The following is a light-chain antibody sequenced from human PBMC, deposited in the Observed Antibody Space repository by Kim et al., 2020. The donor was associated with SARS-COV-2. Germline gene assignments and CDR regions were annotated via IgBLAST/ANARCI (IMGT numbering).Light chain of an antibody. CDR1: KLEDKC. CDR2: ADS. CDR3: QAWDSSTDVV. V-gene: IGLV3-1*01. J-gene: IGLJ2*01. Sequence: VSPGQTASITWSGDKLEDKCASGYQQKSGQSPVLVINADSKRPSGIPEGFSGSSSGNTATLTISATRAMDEADYYCQAWDSSTDVVFGGGTQLTVL.